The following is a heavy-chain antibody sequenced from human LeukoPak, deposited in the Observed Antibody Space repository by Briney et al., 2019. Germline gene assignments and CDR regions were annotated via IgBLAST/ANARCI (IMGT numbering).Heavy chain of an antibody. V-gene: IGHV3-48*03. CDR1: GFTLSSYE. CDR3: ARGPYSSNWYVDY. Sequence: HSGGSLRLSCAASGFTLSSYEMNWVRLAPGKGLEWISYISRTGNSIYYADSVKGRFTISRDSAKNSLYLQMNSLRAEDTAVYYCARGPYSSNWYVDYWGQGTLVTVAS. D-gene: IGHD6-13*01. CDR2: ISRTGNSI. J-gene: IGHJ4*02.